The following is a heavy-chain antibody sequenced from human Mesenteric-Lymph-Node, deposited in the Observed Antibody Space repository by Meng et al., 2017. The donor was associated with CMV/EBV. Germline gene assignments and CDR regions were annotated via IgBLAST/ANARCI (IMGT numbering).Heavy chain of an antibody. CDR1: GGSITDGDYY. CDR2: IYYSGST. Sequence: GSLRPSCTVPGGSITDGDYYWGWVRQPPGKALEWIASIYYSGSTYFNKSLKSRVTVSLDTSKDQFSLKMKSVTATDTAVYYCARAPFNYYDNSAYPPDHWGQGTLVTVSS. CDR3: ARAPFNYYDNSAYPPDH. D-gene: IGHD3-22*01. V-gene: IGHV4-39*07. J-gene: IGHJ4*02.